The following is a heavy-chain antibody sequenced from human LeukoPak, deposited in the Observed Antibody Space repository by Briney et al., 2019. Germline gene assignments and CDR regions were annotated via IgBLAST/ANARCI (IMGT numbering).Heavy chain of an antibody. V-gene: IGHV3-23*01. D-gene: IGHD1-26*01. CDR1: GFTFSSYA. J-gene: IGHJ6*02. CDR3: AKGGSYVGFDYYYYYGMDV. CDR2: ISDSGGST. Sequence: GGSLRLSCAASGFTFSSYAMSWVRQAPGKGLEWVSAISDSGGSTYYADSVKGRFTISRDNSKNTLYLQMNSLRAEDTAVYYCAKGGSYVGFDYYYYYGMDVWGQGTTVTVSS.